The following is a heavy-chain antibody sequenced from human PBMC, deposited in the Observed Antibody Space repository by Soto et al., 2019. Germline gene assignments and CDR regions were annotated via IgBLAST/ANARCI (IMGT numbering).Heavy chain of an antibody. CDR3: ASSVAKYYYYGMDV. Sequence: QVQLVQSGAEVKKPGSSVKVSCKASGGTFSSYAISWVRQAPGQGLEWMGGIIPIFGTANYAQKFQGRGTSTAYESTSTAHRERSSLRSEDTAVYYCASSVAKYYYYGMDVWGQGTTVTVSS. CDR2: IIPIFGTA. CDR1: GGTFSSYA. V-gene: IGHV1-69*12. J-gene: IGHJ6*02. D-gene: IGHD5-12*01.